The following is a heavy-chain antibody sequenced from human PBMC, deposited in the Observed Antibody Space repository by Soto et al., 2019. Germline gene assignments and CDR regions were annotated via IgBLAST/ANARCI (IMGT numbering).Heavy chain of an antibody. CDR1: GYSFTSYY. D-gene: IGHD6-19*01. J-gene: IGHJ4*02. V-gene: IGHV1-46*01. CDR2: INPSGGST. CDR3: ARGAGTVAGPYYFDY. Sequence: ASVKVSCKASGYSFTSYYMHWGRQAPGQGLEWMGIINPSGGSTSYEQKFQGRVTMTRDTSTSTVYMELSSLRSEDTAVYYCARGAGTVAGPYYFDYWGQGTLVTVSS.